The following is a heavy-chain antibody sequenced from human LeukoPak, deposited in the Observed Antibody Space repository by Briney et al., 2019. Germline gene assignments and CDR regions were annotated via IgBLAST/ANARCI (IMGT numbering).Heavy chain of an antibody. CDR2: ISSSSSTI. CDR3: AREAPGAGATTR. J-gene: IGHJ4*02. CDR1: GFTFSSYS. V-gene: IGHV3-48*01. Sequence: PGGSLTLSCAASGFTFSSYSMNWVRQAPGKGREWVSYISSSSSTIYYADSVKGRFTISRDNAKNSLYLQMNSLRAEDTAVYYCAREAPGAGATTRWGQGTLVTVSS. D-gene: IGHD1-26*01.